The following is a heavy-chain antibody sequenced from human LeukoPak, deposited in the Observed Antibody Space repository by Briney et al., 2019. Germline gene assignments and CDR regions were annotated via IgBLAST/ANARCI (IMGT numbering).Heavy chain of an antibody. CDR2: ISSSGGST. J-gene: IGHJ6*03. D-gene: IGHD2-2*01. CDR3: AKDLVPAAINHRRDYYYYMDV. Sequence: GGSLRLSCAASGFTFSNYAMSWVRQAPGRGLEWVSGISSSGGSTYYADSVKGRFTISRDNSKNTLYLQMNSLRAEDTAVYYYAKDLVPAAINHRRDYYYYMDVWGKGTTVTISS. CDR1: GFTFSNYA. V-gene: IGHV3-23*01.